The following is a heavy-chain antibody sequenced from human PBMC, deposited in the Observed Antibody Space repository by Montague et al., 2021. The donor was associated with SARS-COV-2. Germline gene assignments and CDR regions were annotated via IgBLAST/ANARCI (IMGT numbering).Heavy chain of an antibody. CDR3: ATNFPGQFYFDD. D-gene: IGHD2/OR15-2a*01. J-gene: IGHJ4*02. Sequence: SLRLSCAASGFTFSTYAMNWVRQAPGKGLEWVSGISSGGTKHHADSVKGRFTISRDDSRNTLYLQMHSLRAEDTAMYYCATNFPGQFYFDDWGQGTLVAVSS. CDR2: ISSGGTK. CDR1: GFTFSTYA. V-gene: IGHV3-23*01.